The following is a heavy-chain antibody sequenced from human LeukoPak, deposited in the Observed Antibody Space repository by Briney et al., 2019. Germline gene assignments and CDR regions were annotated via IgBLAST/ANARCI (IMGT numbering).Heavy chain of an antibody. CDR3: ARDKGIAVAGSFGYFDY. V-gene: IGHV3-30-3*01. J-gene: IGHJ4*02. D-gene: IGHD6-19*01. CDR1: GFTFSSYA. CDR2: ISYDASNK. Sequence: GRSLRLSCAASGFTFSSYAMHWVRQAPGKGLEWVAVISYDASNKYYADSVKGRFTISRDNSKNTLYLQMNSLRAEDTAVYYCARDKGIAVAGSFGYFDYWGQGTLVTVSS.